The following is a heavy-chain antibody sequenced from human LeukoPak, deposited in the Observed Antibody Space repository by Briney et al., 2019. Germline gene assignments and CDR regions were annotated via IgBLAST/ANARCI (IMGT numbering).Heavy chain of an antibody. CDR2: IYHSGST. CDR1: GGSISSSNR. Sequence: SETLSLTCAVSGGSISSSNRWSWVRQPPGKGLEWIGEIYHSGSTNYNPSLKSRVTISVDKSKNQFSLKLSSVTAADTAVYYCGAAGGVIGQIDYWGQGTLVTVSS. V-gene: IGHV4-4*02. CDR3: GAAGGVIGQIDY. D-gene: IGHD3-16*02. J-gene: IGHJ4*02.